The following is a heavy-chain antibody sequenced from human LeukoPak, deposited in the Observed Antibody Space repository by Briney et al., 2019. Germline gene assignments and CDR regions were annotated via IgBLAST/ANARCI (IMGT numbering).Heavy chain of an antibody. D-gene: IGHD4-11*01. CDR1: GGSISSYY. CDR2: IYTSGST. J-gene: IGHJ2*01. Sequence: PSETLSLTCTVSGGSISSYYWSWIRQPPGKGLEWIGYIYTSGSTNYNPSLKSRVTISVGTSKNQSSLKLSSVTAADTAVYYCARLQDWYFDLWGRGTLVTVSS. CDR3: ARLQDWYFDL. V-gene: IGHV4-4*09.